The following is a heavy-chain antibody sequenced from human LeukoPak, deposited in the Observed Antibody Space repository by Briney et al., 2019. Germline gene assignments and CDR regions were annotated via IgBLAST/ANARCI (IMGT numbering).Heavy chain of an antibody. D-gene: IGHD3-9*01. CDR2: ISAYNGNT. CDR3: ARDPPNYYDILTGYYDGGDY. CDR1: GYTFTTYG. Sequence: ASVKVSCKASGYTFTTYGISWVRQAPGQGLEWMGWISAYNGNTNYAQKLQGRVTMTTDTSTSTAYMELRSLRSDDTAVYYCARDPPNYYDILTGYYDGGDYWGQGTLVTVSS. J-gene: IGHJ4*02. V-gene: IGHV1-18*01.